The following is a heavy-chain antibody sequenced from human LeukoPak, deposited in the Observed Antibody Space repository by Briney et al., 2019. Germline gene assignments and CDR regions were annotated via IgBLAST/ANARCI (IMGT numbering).Heavy chain of an antibody. D-gene: IGHD3-10*01. CDR1: GGSISSYY. Sequence: SETLSLTCSVSGGSISSYYWSWIRQPAGKGLEWIGRIYSSGTITYNPSLQSRVTMSVDTSKNEFSLKVSSVTAADTAVYYCARVFDSGSQAYFYYMDVWGKGTTVTISS. J-gene: IGHJ6*03. V-gene: IGHV4-4*07. CDR2: IYSSGTI. CDR3: ARVFDSGSQAYFYYMDV.